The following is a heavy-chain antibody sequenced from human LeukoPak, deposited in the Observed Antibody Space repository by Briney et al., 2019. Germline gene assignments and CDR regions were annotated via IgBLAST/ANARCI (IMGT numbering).Heavy chain of an antibody. V-gene: IGHV3-30*18. CDR1: GFTFSSYA. Sequence: GGSLRLSCAASGFTFSSYAMSWVRQAPGKGLEWVAVISYDGSNKYYADSVKGRFTISRDNSKNTLYLQMNSLRAEDTAVYYCAKEAVVTPGNLDYWGQGTLVTVSS. J-gene: IGHJ4*02. D-gene: IGHD4-23*01. CDR2: ISYDGSNK. CDR3: AKEAVVTPGNLDY.